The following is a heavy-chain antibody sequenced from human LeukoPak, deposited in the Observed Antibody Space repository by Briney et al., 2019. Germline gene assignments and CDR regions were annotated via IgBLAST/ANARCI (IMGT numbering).Heavy chain of an antibody. Sequence: GETLKISCKGSGYSFTNFWIGWVRQMPGKGLEWMGVISPGDSGIRYSPSFQGQVTISVDKSISTAYLQWSSLKASDSAMYYCAAGGASAPWGQGTLVTVSS. J-gene: IGHJ5*02. CDR3: AAGGASAP. D-gene: IGHD3-16*01. V-gene: IGHV5-51*01. CDR2: ISPGDSGI. CDR1: GYSFTNFW.